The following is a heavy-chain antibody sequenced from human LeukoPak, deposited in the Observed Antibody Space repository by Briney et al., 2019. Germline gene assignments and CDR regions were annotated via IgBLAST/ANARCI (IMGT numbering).Heavy chain of an antibody. D-gene: IGHD2-15*01. CDR3: SKQCSGSSCYPTSNAFDI. V-gene: IGHV3-49*03. CDR2: IRRKAYGGTT. CDR1: GFTFGDYA. Sequence: QPGRSLRLSCTASGFTFGDYAMSWFRQAPGKGLEWVGFIRRKAYGGTTEYAASVKGRFTISRDDSKSIAYLQMNSLKTEDTAVYYCSKQCSGSSCYPTSNAFDIWGQGTMVTVSS. J-gene: IGHJ3*02.